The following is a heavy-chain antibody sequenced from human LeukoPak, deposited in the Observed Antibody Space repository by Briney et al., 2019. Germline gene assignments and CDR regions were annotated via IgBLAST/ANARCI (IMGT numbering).Heavy chain of an antibody. CDR3: ARAGGYCSGGSCYSARLNWFDP. V-gene: IGHV1-69*13. CDR1: GGTFSSYA. D-gene: IGHD2-15*01. CDR2: IIPIFGTA. Sequence: SVNVSCKASGGTFSSYAISWVRQAPGQGLEWMGGIIPIFGTANYAQKFQGRVTITADESTSTAYMELSSLRSEDTAVYYCARAGGYCSGGSCYSARLNWFDPWGQGTLVTVSS. J-gene: IGHJ5*02.